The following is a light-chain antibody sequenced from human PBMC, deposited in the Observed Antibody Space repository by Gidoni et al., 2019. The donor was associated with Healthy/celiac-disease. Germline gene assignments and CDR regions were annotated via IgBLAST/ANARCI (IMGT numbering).Light chain of an antibody. Sequence: EIVLTQSPATLSLSPGERATLSCRASQSVSSYLAWYQQKPGQAPRLLIYDASNRATGIPARFSGSGSGTDFTLTLSSLEPEDFAVYYCQQRSHWPLTCGGGTKVEIQ. V-gene: IGKV3-11*01. J-gene: IGKJ4*01. CDR3: QQRSHWPLT. CDR2: DAS. CDR1: QSVSSY.